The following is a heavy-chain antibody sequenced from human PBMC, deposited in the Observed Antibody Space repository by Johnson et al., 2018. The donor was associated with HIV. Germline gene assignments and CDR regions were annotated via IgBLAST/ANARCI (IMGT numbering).Heavy chain of an antibody. Sequence: VQLVESGGGLVKPGGSLRLSCEASGFSFSDYYMSWIRQAPGKGLEWVLVIYSGGSTYYADSVKGRFTISRDNSKNTLYLQMNSLRAEDTAVYYCARGGYYYDSYDAFDIWGQGTMVTVSS. CDR1: GFSFSDYY. CDR3: ARGGYYYDSYDAFDI. CDR2: IYSGGST. J-gene: IGHJ3*02. V-gene: IGHV3-66*02. D-gene: IGHD3-22*01.